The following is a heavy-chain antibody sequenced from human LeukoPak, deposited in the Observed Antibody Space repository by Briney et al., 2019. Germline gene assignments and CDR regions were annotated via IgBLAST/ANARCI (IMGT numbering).Heavy chain of an antibody. Sequence: SETLSLTCTVSGGSISSYYWSWIRQPPGEGLEWIAYIYYTGSTNYNPSLKSRVTISVDTSKNQFSLKLSSVTAADTAVYYCARHAGSSWDNAFDIWGQGTMVTVSS. V-gene: IGHV4-59*08. D-gene: IGHD6-13*01. CDR3: ARHAGSSWDNAFDI. CDR1: GGSISSYY. CDR2: IYYTGST. J-gene: IGHJ3*02.